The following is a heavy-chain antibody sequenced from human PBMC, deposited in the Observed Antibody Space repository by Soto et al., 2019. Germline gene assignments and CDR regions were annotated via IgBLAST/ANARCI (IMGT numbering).Heavy chain of an antibody. CDR1: GGSISSYY. CDR3: ARRWRTYFDV. CDR2: IYYSGST. J-gene: IGHJ4*02. Sequence: PSETLSLTCTVSGGSISSYYWSWIRQPPGKGLEWIGYIYYSGSTDYDPSLKSRVTISVDTSKNQFSLKLSSVTAADTAVYYCARRWRTYFDVWGQGTLVTVSS. V-gene: IGHV4-59*01. D-gene: IGHD6-13*01.